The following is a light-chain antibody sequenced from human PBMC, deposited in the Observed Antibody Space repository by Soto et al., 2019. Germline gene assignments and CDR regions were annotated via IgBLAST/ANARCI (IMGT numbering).Light chain of an antibody. CDR2: WAS. CDR1: QSLLYSSNNKNY. V-gene: IGKV4-1*01. Sequence: DIFMTQSPYSLAVSLCERGTSNCKSSQSLLYSSNNKNYLAWYQQKPGQPPKLLIYWASTRESGVPDRFSGSGSGTDFTLTISSLQAEDVAVYYCQQSYSTPLTFGGGTKVDIK. J-gene: IGKJ4*01. CDR3: QQSYSTPLT.